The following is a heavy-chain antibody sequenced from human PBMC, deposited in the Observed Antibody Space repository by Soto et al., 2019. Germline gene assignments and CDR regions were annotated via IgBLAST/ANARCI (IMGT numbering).Heavy chain of an antibody. D-gene: IGHD6-13*01. CDR3: ARSRQLARLDY. V-gene: IGHV1-69*13. CDR2: IIPIFGTA. J-gene: IGHJ4*02. Sequence: SVKVSCKVSGYTLTELSMHWVRQAPGQGLEWMGGIIPIFGTANYAQKFQGRVTITADESTSTAYMELSSLRSEDTAVYYCARSRQLARLDYWGQGTLVTVSS. CDR1: GYTLTELS.